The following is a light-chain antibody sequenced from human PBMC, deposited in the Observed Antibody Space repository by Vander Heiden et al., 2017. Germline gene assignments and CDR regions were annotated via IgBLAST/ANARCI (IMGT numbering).Light chain of an antibody. CDR3: ATWDDSLNDWV. CDR2: RED. Sequence: QSVLPPPPSASGPPGQRVTISCSGSRSALGSKSVDWYQQCPGTAPKLLIYREDQRPSGVPGRFSGSKSGSSASLAISGLQSEDEAEYYCATWDDSLNDWVFGGGTKLTVL. J-gene: IGLJ3*02. CDR1: RSALGSKS. V-gene: IGLV1-44*01.